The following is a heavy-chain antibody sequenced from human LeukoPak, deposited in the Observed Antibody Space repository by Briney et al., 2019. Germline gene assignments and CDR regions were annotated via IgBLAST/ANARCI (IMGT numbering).Heavy chain of an antibody. CDR3: ASLDY. CDR2: IYYNGNT. CDR1: GGSFSSYY. J-gene: IGHJ4*02. V-gene: IGHV4-59*01. Sequence: PSETLSLTCTVSGGSFSSYYSSWIRQPPGKGLEWIGYIYYNGNTNYNPSLKRRVTMSVDTSRNQFSLKLTSVTAADTAIYYCASLDYWGQGTLVTVTS.